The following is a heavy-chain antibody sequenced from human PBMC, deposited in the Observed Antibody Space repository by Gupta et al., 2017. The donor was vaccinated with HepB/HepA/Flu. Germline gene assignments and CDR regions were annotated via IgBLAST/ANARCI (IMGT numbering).Heavy chain of an antibody. V-gene: IGHV3-33*01. CDR3: ARDFWMKDIVVVPATIRGYYFDY. CDR1: GGTFSNYG. Sequence: QVQLVESGGGEVQHGRSLRLACAASGGTFSNYGMHWVRHAPGKGLEWVAIISYDGSNTYYAASVKGRFTISRDNSKTPLFLQMSSLSAEDTAVYYCARDFWMKDIVVVPATIRGYYFDYWGQGTLVTASS. D-gene: IGHD2-2*02. CDR2: ISYDGSNT. J-gene: IGHJ4*02.